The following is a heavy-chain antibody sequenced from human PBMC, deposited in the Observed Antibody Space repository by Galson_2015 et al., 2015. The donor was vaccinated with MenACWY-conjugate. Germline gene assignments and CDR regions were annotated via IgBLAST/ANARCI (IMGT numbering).Heavy chain of an antibody. CDR3: AKDPYGDYVSWDWYFDL. D-gene: IGHD4-17*01. CDR2: ISGSGGST. Sequence: SLRLSCAASGFTFSSYAMSWVRQAPGKGLEWVSAISGSGGSTYYADSVKGRFTISRDNSKNTLYLQMNSLRAEDTAVYYCAKDPYGDYVSWDWYFDLWGRGTLVTVSS. CDR1: GFTFSSYA. V-gene: IGHV3-23*01. J-gene: IGHJ2*01.